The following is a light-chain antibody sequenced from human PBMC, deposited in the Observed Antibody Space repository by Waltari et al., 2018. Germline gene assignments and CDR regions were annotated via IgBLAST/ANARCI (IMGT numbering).Light chain of an antibody. CDR3: QTWGHGTWV. J-gene: IGLJ3*02. V-gene: IGLV4-69*01. CDR1: SGPSSNV. Sequence: QLVLTQSPSASASLGASVSLTCTLSSGPSSNVITWLQQQPEKGPRYLLRVNSDGSHSTGDEIPDRFSGSSSGAERYLTISSLQSEDEADYYCQTWGHGTWVFGGGTKLTVL. CDR2: VNSDGSH.